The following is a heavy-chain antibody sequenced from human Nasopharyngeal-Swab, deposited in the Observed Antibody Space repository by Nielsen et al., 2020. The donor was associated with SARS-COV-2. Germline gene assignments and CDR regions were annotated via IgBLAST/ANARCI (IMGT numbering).Heavy chain of an antibody. CDR3: ARQPDRYYYDSSGYSDY. CDR2: IYHSGST. V-gene: IGHV4-4*02. D-gene: IGHD3-22*01. J-gene: IGHJ4*02. Sequence: WVRQPPGKGLEWIGEIYHSGSTNYNPSLKSRVTISVDKSKNQFSLKLSPVTAADTAVYYCARQPDRYYYDSSGYSDYWGQGTLGTVSS.